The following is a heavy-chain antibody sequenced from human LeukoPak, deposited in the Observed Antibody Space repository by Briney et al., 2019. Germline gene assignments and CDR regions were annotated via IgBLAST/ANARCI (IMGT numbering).Heavy chain of an antibody. V-gene: IGHV3-7*02. D-gene: IGHD1-26*01. J-gene: IGHJ3*02. CDR3: ARIVGALRDAFDI. CDR1: GFTLIDYW. Sequence: GGSLRLSCRASGFTLIDYWMSWVRQAPGKGLEWVASIKQDGSEKYYVDSVKGRFTISRDNAKDSLYLQMNSLRAEDTAVYYCARIVGALRDAFDIWGQGTMVTVSS. CDR2: IKQDGSEK.